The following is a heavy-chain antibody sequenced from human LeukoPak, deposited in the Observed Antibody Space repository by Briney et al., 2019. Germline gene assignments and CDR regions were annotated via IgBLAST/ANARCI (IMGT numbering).Heavy chain of an antibody. Sequence: PSETLSLTCSVSGGSISSYYWSWIRQPPGKGLEWIGYIYDSGSTNFKSPLKSRVTMSGDTSKNQFSLKLSSVTAEDTAVYYCAKPIVYLGYYYDSSGYYSPFDYWGQGTLVTVSS. V-gene: IGHV4-59*12. J-gene: IGHJ4*02. CDR1: GGSISSYY. CDR2: IYDSGST. CDR3: AKPIVYLGYYYDSSGYYSPFDY. D-gene: IGHD3-22*01.